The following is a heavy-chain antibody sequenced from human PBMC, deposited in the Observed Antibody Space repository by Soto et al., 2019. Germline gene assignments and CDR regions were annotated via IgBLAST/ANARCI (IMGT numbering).Heavy chain of an antibody. D-gene: IGHD6-13*01. V-gene: IGHV3-7*01. Sequence: PGGSLRLSCAASGFIFSNLWINWVRQAPGKGPEWVANIKQDGSEKYYVDSVKGRFTISRDNAKNSRYLLMNSLRAEDRAVSYCALISIAAVVVFWCQGTLVTVFS. J-gene: IGHJ4*02. CDR3: ALISIAAVVVF. CDR2: IKQDGSEK. CDR1: GFIFSNLW.